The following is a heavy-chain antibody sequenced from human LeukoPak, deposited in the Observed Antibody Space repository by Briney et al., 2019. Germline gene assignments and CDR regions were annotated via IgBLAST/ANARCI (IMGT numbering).Heavy chain of an antibody. J-gene: IGHJ4*02. CDR2: IYSGGST. V-gene: IGHV3-53*01. CDR1: GFIFDDYG. Sequence: GGSLRLSCAVSGFIFDDYGMSWVRQVPGKGLEWVSVIYSGGSTYYADSVKGRFTISRDNSKSTLYIQMNSLRAEDTAVYYCARAKPKNMVRGLIMRRESRYYFDYWGQGTLVTVSS. D-gene: IGHD3-10*01. CDR3: ARAKPKNMVRGLIMRRESRYYFDY.